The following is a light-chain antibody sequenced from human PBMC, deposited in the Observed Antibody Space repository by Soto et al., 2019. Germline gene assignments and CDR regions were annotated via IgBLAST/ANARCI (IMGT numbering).Light chain of an antibody. CDR3: SSYAGYNNGV. CDR1: SSDIGGYNY. J-gene: IGLJ3*02. CDR2: EVN. Sequence: QSALTQPPSASGSPGQSVTISCTGTSSDIGGYNYVSWHQQHPGKAPKVIIYEVNKRPSGVPDRFSGSKSGNTASLTVSGLQAEDEAEYYCSSYAGYNNGVFGGGTQLTVL. V-gene: IGLV2-8*01.